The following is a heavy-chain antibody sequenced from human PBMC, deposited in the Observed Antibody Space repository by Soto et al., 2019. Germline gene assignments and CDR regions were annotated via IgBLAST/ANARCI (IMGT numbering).Heavy chain of an antibody. CDR2: IWYDGSNK. CDR1: GFTFSSYG. CDR3: ARDDYPTSPFDY. J-gene: IGHJ4*02. Sequence: PGGSLRLSCAASGFTFSSYGMHWVRQAPGKGLEWVAVIWYDGSNKYYADSVKGRFTISRDNSKNTLYLQMNSLRAEDTAVYYCARDDYPTSPFDYWGQGPLVTLSS. D-gene: IGHD4-17*01. V-gene: IGHV3-33*01.